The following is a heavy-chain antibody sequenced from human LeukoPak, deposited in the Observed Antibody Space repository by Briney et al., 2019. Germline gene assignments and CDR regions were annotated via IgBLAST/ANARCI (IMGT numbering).Heavy chain of an antibody. J-gene: IGHJ4*02. Sequence: SETLSLTCAVYGGSFSGYYWSWIRQPPGKGLEWIGEINHSGSTNYNPSLKSRVTISVDTSKNQFSLKLSSVTAADTAVYYCAREFSWSGFFDYWGQGTLVTVSS. CDR1: GGSFSGYY. CDR3: AREFSWSGFFDY. CDR2: INHSGST. D-gene: IGHD3-3*01. V-gene: IGHV4-34*01.